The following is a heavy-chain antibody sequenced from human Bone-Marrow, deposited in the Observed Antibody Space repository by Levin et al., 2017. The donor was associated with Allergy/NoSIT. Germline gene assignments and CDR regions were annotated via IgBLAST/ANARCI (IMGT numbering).Heavy chain of an antibody. V-gene: IGHV3-15*01. CDR3: TRIRGGCSWQPSF. CDR2: IKNKAAGGAA. Sequence: PGGSLRLSCAASGLSFSDVWMSWVRQAPGKGLEWVGRIKNKAAGGAADYAAPVKGRFTVSRDDSRNMLYLQMDSLKIEDTGVYYCTRIRGGCSWQPSFWGQGALVTVSS. J-gene: IGHJ4*02. D-gene: IGHD2-15*01. CDR1: GLSFSDVW.